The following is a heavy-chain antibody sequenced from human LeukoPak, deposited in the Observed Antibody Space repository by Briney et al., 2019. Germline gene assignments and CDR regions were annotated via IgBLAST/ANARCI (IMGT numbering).Heavy chain of an antibody. Sequence: GGSLRLSCAASGFTVSSNYMSWVRQAPGKGLEWVSVIYSGGSTCYADSVKGRFTISRDNSKNTLYLQMNSLRAEDTAVYYCARDPGYSYGVGYWGQGTLVTVSS. CDR3: ARDPGYSYGVGY. V-gene: IGHV3-53*01. CDR1: GFTVSSNY. CDR2: IYSGGST. J-gene: IGHJ4*02. D-gene: IGHD5-18*01.